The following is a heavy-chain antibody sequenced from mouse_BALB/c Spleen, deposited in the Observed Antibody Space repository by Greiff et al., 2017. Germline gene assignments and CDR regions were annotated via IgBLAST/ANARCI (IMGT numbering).Heavy chain of an antibody. CDR2: IRSKSNNYAT. J-gene: IGHJ3*01. CDR1: GFTFNTYA. CDR3: VTSSYGNFAY. Sequence: EVMLVESGGGLVQPKGSLKLSCAASGFTFNTYAMNWVRQAPGKGLEWVARIRSKSNNYATYYADSVKDRFTISRDDSQSMLYLQMNNLKTEDTAMYYCVTSSYGNFAYWGQGTLVTVSA. V-gene: IGHV10-1*02. D-gene: IGHD2-10*01.